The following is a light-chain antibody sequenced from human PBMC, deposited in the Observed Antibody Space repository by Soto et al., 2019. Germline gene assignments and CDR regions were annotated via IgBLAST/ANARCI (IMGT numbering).Light chain of an antibody. V-gene: IGLV2-14*01. Sequence: QSVLTQPASVSGSLGQSITISCTGTSSDVGAYNYVSWYQQQPGKAPKLMISEVSNRPSGVSNRFSGSKSGNTASLIISGLQIEDEADYYCSSFTSSVTYVFGTGTKVTVL. CDR3: SSFTSSVTYV. J-gene: IGLJ1*01. CDR1: SSDVGAYNY. CDR2: EVS.